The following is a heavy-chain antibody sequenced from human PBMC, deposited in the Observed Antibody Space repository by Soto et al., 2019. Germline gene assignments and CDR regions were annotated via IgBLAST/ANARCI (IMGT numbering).Heavy chain of an antibody. D-gene: IGHD3-10*01. Sequence: EVQLVESGGGLIQPGGSLKLSCAASGFTVGNNYMSWVRQAPGKGLEWVSLIYSTGTTKYADSVKGRFTVSRDNAKNTQYLQMNSLRAEDTAVYYCAKDGRGSGSHYNSFGYWGQGPLVTVSS. CDR2: IYSTGTT. CDR3: AKDGRGSGSHYNSFGY. J-gene: IGHJ4*02. V-gene: IGHV3-53*01. CDR1: GFTVGNNY.